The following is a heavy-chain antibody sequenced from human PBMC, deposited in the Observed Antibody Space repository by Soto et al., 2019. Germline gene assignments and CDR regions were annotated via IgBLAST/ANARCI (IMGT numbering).Heavy chain of an antibody. CDR1: GGSISSSSYY. CDR3: ARSFLMVRGVNWFDP. V-gene: IGHV4-39*01. D-gene: IGHD3-10*01. Sequence: PSETLSLTCTVSGGSISSSSYYWSWIRQPPGKGLEWIGSIYYSGSTYYNPSLKSRVTISVDTSKNQFSLKLSSVTAADTAVYYCARSFLMVRGVNWFDPWGQGTLVTVSS. CDR2: IYYSGST. J-gene: IGHJ5*02.